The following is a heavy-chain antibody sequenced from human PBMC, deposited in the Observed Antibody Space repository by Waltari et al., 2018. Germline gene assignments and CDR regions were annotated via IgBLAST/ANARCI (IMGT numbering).Heavy chain of an antibody. Sequence: EVQLVESGGGLVQPGGSLRLSCAASGFTFSSYWMSWVRQAPGKGLEWVAKIKQDGREKYYVDSVKGRFTISRDNAKNSLYLQMNSLRAEDTAVYYCARDVCELRFLECPTSGWFDPWGQGTLVTVSS. V-gene: IGHV3-7*01. CDR3: ARDVCELRFLECPTSGWFDP. CDR1: GFTFSSYW. J-gene: IGHJ5*02. D-gene: IGHD3-3*01. CDR2: IKQDGREK.